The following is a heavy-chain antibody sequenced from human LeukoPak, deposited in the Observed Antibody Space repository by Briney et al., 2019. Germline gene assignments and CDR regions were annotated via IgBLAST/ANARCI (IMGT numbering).Heavy chain of an antibody. CDR1: GYTFTSYW. V-gene: IGHV5-51*01. J-gene: IGHJ3*02. CDR2: INPGDSDT. CDR3: ATNTMFRGIHAFDI. D-gene: IGHD3-10*01. Sequence: GESLKISCKASGYTFTSYWIGWVRQMPGKGLEWMAIINPGDSDTRYSPSFQGQVTISADKSISTAYLQWSSLKASDTAMYYCATNTMFRGIHAFDIWGQGTMVTVSS.